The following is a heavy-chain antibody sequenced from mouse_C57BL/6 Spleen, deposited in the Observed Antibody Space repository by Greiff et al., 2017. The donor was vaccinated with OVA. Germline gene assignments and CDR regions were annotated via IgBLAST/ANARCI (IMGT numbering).Heavy chain of an antibody. CDR2: IDPSDSYT. D-gene: IGHD1-1*01. CDR3: ARSPYYGSSYGYFDV. J-gene: IGHJ1*03. CDR1: GYTFTSYW. V-gene: IGHV1-69*01. Sequence: LQQSGAELVMPGASVKLSCKASGYTFTSYWMHWVKQRPGQGLEWIGEIDPSDSYTNYNQKFKGKSTLTVDKSSSTAYMQLSSLTSEDSAVYYCARSPYYGSSYGYFDVWGTGTTVTVSS.